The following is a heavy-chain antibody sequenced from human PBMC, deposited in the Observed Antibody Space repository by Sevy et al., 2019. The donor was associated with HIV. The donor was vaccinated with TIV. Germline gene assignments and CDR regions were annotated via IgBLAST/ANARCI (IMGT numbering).Heavy chain of an antibody. CDR1: GIIFTTSG. Sequence: GGSLRLSCAVSGIIFTTSGMHWVRQAPGKGLEWVEVISYDGRNKFYGDSVKGRFTISRDNSKNIQYLQMNSLRVEDTAVYYCAKDFTGYNGMDVWGQGTMVTVYS. J-gene: IGHJ6*02. V-gene: IGHV3-30*18. CDR3: AKDFTGYNGMDV. CDR2: ISYDGRNK. D-gene: IGHD3-9*01.